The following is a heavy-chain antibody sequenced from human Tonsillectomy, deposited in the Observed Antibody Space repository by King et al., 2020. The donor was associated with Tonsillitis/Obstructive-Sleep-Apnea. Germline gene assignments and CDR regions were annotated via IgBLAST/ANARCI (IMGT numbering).Heavy chain of an antibody. CDR3: ARIRSGDYDVFDI. D-gene: IGHD7-27*01. Sequence: VTLKESGPALVKPPQTLTLTCTLSGLSLSTSGLCVSWIRQPPGKALEWLARIDWDDDKYYSTSLKTRLTISKDTSKNQVVLTMTNMDPVDTATYYCARIRSGDYDVFDIWGQGTMVTVSS. V-gene: IGHV2-70*11. CDR2: IDWDDDK. CDR1: GLSLSTSGLC. J-gene: IGHJ3*02.